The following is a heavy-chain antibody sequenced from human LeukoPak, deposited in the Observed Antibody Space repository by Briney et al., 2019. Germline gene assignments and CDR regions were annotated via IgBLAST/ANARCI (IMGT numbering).Heavy chain of an antibody. D-gene: IGHD5-24*01. V-gene: IGHV3-7*01. Sequence: GGSLRLSCAASGFTFSNSWMSWVRQGPGKGLEWVATIKPDGSEKYYVDSVKGRFTISRDNAKNSLYLQMNSLRAEDTAVYYCARSRRHYFDYWGQGTLVTVSS. CDR2: IKPDGSEK. J-gene: IGHJ4*02. CDR3: ARSRRHYFDY. CDR1: GFTFSNSW.